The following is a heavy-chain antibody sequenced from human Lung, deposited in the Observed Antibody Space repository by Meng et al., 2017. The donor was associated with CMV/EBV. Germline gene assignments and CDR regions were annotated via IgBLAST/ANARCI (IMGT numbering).Heavy chain of an antibody. V-gene: IGHV4-34*01. CDR3: ARRASWYLSAVDN. CDR1: GATFSGYY. CDR2: ITHGGET. D-gene: IGHD6-13*01. J-gene: IGHJ4*02. Sequence: SQTLSLIXAVNGATFSGYYWSWIRQPPGKGLEWIGEITHGGETNYNPSLKSRVTISIDTSKNQIFLKLTSVTAADTSVYYCARRASWYLSAVDNWGQGALVTVSS.